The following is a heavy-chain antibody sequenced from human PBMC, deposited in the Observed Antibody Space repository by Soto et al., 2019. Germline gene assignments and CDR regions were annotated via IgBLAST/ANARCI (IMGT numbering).Heavy chain of an antibody. V-gene: IGHV1-46*04. J-gene: IGHJ4*02. CDR2: INPSDGRP. CDR1: GFTLTTYY. CDR3: ARLGPYRTYERQDY. D-gene: IGHD1-26*01. Sequence: ASVKVSCKASGFTLTTYYMHWVRQAPGQGLEWMGIINPSDGRPSYAQKLQGRITMTRDTSTSTVHMELSSLRAEDTAVYYCARLGPYRTYERQDYWVQGTLVTVSS.